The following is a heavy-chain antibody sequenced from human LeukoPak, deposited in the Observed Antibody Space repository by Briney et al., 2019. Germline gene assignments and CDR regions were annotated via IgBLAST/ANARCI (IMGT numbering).Heavy chain of an antibody. D-gene: IGHD2-15*01. CDR3: ARGLYCSGGSCFYDY. J-gene: IGHJ4*02. CDR2: IYYSGST. V-gene: IGHV4-59*01. Sequence: SETLPITCTASGCYISSYYCSCIRHPPCTALPSLGYIYYSGSTNYNPSLKSRVTISVDTSKNQFSLKLSSVTAADTAVYYCARGLYCSGGSCFYDYWGQGTLVTVSS. CDR1: GCYISSYY.